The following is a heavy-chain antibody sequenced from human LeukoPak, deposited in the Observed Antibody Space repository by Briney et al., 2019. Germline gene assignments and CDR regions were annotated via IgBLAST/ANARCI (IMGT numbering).Heavy chain of an antibody. CDR2: IYDSGRT. CDR3: AKARGCAGSWNGLFQL. Sequence: PSEPLSLTCTVSGDSISTYYWSWIRQPPGKVLERIVYIYDSGRTNYNPSLKSRLTISVDTSNHQASLQGSSLTAADTAVYYCAKARGCAGSWNGLFQLWGQGPLVSVS. V-gene: IGHV4-59*12. CDR1: GDSISTYY. J-gene: IGHJ4*02. D-gene: IGHD1-1*01.